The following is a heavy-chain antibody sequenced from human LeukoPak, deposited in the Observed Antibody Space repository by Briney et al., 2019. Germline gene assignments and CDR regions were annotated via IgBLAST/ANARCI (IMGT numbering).Heavy chain of an antibody. CDR1: GGSISTYY. CDR3: ARRPHTGYSGDWGPHDYYYGMNV. V-gene: IGHV4-59*08. CDR2: IYYTGST. D-gene: IGHD6-19*01. J-gene: IGHJ6*02. Sequence: SSETLSLTCTVSGGSISTYYWSWIRQPPGKGLEWIGYIYYTGSTNYNPSLKSRVTISVDTSKNQFSLKLSPVTAADTAVYYCARRPHTGYSGDWGPHDYYYGMNVWGQRTTVTVSS.